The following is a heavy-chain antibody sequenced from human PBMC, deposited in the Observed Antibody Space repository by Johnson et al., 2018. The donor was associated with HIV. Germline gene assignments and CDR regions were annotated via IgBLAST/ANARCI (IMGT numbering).Heavy chain of an antibody. D-gene: IGHD1-14*01. CDR1: GFRFDNHG. CDR3: VRVSRLEDITLLSDAFDI. J-gene: IGHJ3*02. V-gene: IGHV3-20*04. CDR2: INWNGGST. Sequence: VQLVESGGGLVNPGGSLRLSCAASGFRFDNHGMRWVRQAPGKGLEWVSGINWNGGSTGYVDSVKGRFTISRDNAKNSLYLQMNSLRAEDTALYYCVRVSRLEDITLLSDAFDICGQGTMVTVSS.